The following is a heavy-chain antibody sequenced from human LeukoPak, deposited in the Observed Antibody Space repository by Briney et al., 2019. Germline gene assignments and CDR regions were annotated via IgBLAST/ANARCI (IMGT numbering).Heavy chain of an antibody. CDR1: GYSFPSYG. J-gene: IGHJ4*02. CDR2: TSAYNGAT. Sequence: ASVKVSCKASGYSFPSYGISWVRQAPGQGLEWMGWTSAYNGATICAQRFQGRVTITTDTFTSTAYMEVRSLRSDDTAVYYCARESSSGSYQHDYWGQGTLVTVSS. CDR3: ARESSSGSYQHDY. D-gene: IGHD3-10*01. V-gene: IGHV1-18*01.